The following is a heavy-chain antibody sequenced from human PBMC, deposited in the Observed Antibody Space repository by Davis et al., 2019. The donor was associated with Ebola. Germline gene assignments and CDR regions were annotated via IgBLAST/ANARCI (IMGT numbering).Heavy chain of an antibody. V-gene: IGHV1-3*01. CDR3: ARGGIAVAGGAFDI. Sequence: AASVKVSCKTSGYTFTNYAIHWVRQAPGQRLEWMGWINAGNGDTKYSQKFQGRVTMTRDTPASTAYMELSSLRSEDTAVYYCARGGIAVAGGAFDIWGQGTMVTVSS. J-gene: IGHJ3*02. CDR1: GYTFTNYA. CDR2: INAGNGDT. D-gene: IGHD6-19*01.